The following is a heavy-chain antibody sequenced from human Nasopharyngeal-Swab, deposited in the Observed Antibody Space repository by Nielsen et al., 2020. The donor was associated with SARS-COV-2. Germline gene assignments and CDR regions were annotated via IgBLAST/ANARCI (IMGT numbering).Heavy chain of an antibody. CDR1: GFTFSSYA. CDR3: AKEGGTFYIGYDRDDAFDI. D-gene: IGHD5-12*01. J-gene: IGHJ3*02. Sequence: GGSLRLSRAASGFTFSSYAMSWVRQAPGKGLEWVSAISGSGGSTYYADSVKGRFTISRDNSKNTLYLQMNSLRAEDTAVYYCAKEGGTFYIGYDRDDAFDIWGQGTMVTVSS. V-gene: IGHV3-23*01. CDR2: ISGSGGST.